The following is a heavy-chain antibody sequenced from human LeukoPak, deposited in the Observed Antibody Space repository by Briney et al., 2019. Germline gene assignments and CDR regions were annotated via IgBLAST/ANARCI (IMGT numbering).Heavy chain of an antibody. CDR1: GGSISSYY. V-gene: IGHV4-59*12. CDR2: IYYSGST. J-gene: IGHJ6*03. CDR3: ARGRGGYYGSGSLYYYYYMDV. D-gene: IGHD3-10*01. Sequence: PSESLSLTCTVSGGSISSYYWSWIRQPPGKGLEWIGYIYYSGSTNYNPSLKSRGTISVDTSKNQFSLKLSSVTAADTAVYYCARGRGGYYGSGSLYYYYYMDVWGKGTTVTVSS.